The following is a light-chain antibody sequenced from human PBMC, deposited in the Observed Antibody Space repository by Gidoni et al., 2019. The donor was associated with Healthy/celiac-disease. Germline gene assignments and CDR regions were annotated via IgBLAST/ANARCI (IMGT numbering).Light chain of an antibody. CDR1: SSTIGSNY. J-gene: IGLJ3*02. CDR2: RNN. Sequence: QSVLTQPPSASGTPGQRVTISCSGSSSTIGSNYVYWYQQLPGTAPNLLIYRNNQRPSGVPDRCSGSKSGTSASLAISGLRSEDEADYYCAAWDDSLSGWVFGGGTKLTVL. V-gene: IGLV1-47*01. CDR3: AAWDDSLSGWV.